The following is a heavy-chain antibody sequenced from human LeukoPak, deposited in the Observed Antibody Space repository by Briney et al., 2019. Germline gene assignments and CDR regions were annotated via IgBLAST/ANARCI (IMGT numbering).Heavy chain of an antibody. CDR2: ISGSGGST. CDR3: AKDGTATPIDY. D-gene: IGHD1-1*01. J-gene: IGHJ4*02. V-gene: IGHV3-23*01. Sequence: GGSLRLSCAASGFTFSRYGMSWVRQAPGKGLEWVSAISGSGGSTYYADSVKGRFTIPRDNSKNTLYLQMNSLRAEDTAVYYCAKDGTATPIDYWGQGTLVTVSS. CDR1: GFTFSRYG.